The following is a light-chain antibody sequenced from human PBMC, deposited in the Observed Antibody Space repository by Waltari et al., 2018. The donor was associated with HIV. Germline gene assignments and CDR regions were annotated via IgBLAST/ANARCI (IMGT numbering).Light chain of an antibody. CDR1: STNIVRNT. Sequence: QSVLTQPDPVSVTHEQRVTISCSGSSTNIVRNTISRSQQLPGEAPTLCLFGDHVRPAGVADRFSGSKSGTSASLAITGLQFEDEAVYFGGVWDDSLSGQAVFGGGTILTVL. CDR2: GDH. CDR3: GVWDDSLSGQAV. V-gene: IGLV1-44*01. J-gene: IGLJ2*01.